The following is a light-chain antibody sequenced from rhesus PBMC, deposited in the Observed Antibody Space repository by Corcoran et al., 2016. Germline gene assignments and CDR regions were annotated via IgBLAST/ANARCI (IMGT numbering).Light chain of an antibody. J-gene: IGKJ4*01. Sequence: DIQMTQSPSSLSASVGDRVTITCRVSQGISNWLAWYQQKPGKASNLLIYRPSNLETGVPSRFSASGSGTDFTLTISSLQPEDIATYYCPQHDSPPPLTFGGGTKVEIK. CDR1: QGISNW. CDR2: RPS. V-gene: IGKV1-69*01. CDR3: PQHDSPPPLT.